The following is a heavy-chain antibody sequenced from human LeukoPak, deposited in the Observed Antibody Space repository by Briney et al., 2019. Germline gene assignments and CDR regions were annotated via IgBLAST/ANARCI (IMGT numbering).Heavy chain of an antibody. CDR3: ARAYDSSGFFDY. D-gene: IGHD3-22*01. CDR2: IYYSGST. Sequence: SETLSLTCTVSGGSISSSSCYWGWIRQPPGKGLEWIGSIYYSGSTYYNPSLKSRVTISVDTSKNQFSLKLSSVTAADTAVYYCARAYDSSGFFDYWGQGTLVTVSS. V-gene: IGHV4-39*07. J-gene: IGHJ4*02. CDR1: GGSISSSSCY.